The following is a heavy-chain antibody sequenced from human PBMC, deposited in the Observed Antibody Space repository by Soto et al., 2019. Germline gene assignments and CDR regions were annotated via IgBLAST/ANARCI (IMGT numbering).Heavy chain of an antibody. V-gene: IGHV4-59*01. J-gene: IGHJ5*02. D-gene: IGHD3-9*01. CDR1: GGSISSYY. CDR2: IYYSGST. CDR3: ARLLHYDILTGLDP. Sequence: PSETLSLTCTVSGGSISSYYWSWIRQPPGKGLEWIGYIYYSGSTNYNPSLKSRVTISVDTSKNQFSLKLSSVTAADTAVYYCARLLHYDILTGLDPWGQGTLVTVSS.